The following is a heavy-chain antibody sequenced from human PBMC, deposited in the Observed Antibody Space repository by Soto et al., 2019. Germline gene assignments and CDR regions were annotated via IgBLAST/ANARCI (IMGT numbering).Heavy chain of an antibody. CDR3: ALYCSSTSCPEYFQH. CDR1: GGSISSGDYY. Sequence: QVQLQDSGPGLVKPSQTLSLTCTVSGGSISSGDYYWSWIRQPPGKGLEWIGYIYYSGSTYYNPSLKTRVTISVDTSKNQFSLKLSSVTAADTAVYYCALYCSSTSCPEYFQHWGQGTLVTVSS. J-gene: IGHJ1*01. V-gene: IGHV4-30-4*01. D-gene: IGHD2-2*01. CDR2: IYYSGST.